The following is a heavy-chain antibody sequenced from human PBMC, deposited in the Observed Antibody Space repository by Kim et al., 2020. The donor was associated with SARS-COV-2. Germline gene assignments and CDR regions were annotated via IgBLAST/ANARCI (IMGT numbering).Heavy chain of an antibody. J-gene: IGHJ4*02. V-gene: IGHV3-7*01. CDR3: ARDDGFRSIDH. D-gene: IGHD6-25*01. CDR1: GFAIGGYW. CDR2: IKPDGSIK. Sequence: GGSLRLSCAASGFAIGGYWMAWLRQFPGKGLEWVANIKPDGSIKFYEDSVEGRFTVSRDNVKNSVYLQMDGLRPEDTAVYYCARDDGFRSIDHWGQGILVTVSS.